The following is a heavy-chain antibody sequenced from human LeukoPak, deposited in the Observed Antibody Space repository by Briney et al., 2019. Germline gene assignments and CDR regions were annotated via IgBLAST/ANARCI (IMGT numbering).Heavy chain of an antibody. J-gene: IGHJ4*02. CDR1: GGSISSYY. CDR2: IYYSGST. D-gene: IGHD1-26*01. Sequence: PSETLSLTCTVSGGSISSYYWSWIRQPPGKGLEWIGYIYYSGSTNYNPSLKSRVTISVDTSKNQFSLKLSSVTAADTAVYYCAGYRIVGAKRALFDYWGQGTLVTVSS. V-gene: IGHV4-59*08. CDR3: AGYRIVGAKRALFDY.